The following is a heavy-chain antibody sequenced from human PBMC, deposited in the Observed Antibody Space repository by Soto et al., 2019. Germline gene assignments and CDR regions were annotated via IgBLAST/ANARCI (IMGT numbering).Heavy chain of an antibody. CDR3: ARDRITTRGDAFDL. J-gene: IGHJ3*01. Sequence: QVPLVQSGAEVRKPGSSVKVSCKAPGGTFSTYIISWVRQAPGQGLEWMGRIIPIPDITNYAQKFQGRVTVTADRSTSTAYMELTSLKSEDTAVYYCARDRITTRGDAFDLWGQGTMVTVS. CDR2: IIPIPDIT. D-gene: IGHD3-3*01. V-gene: IGHV1-69*08. CDR1: GGTFSTYI.